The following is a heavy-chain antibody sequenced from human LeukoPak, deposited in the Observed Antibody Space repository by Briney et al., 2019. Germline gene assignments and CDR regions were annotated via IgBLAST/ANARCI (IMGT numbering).Heavy chain of an antibody. J-gene: IGHJ5*02. D-gene: IGHD1-26*01. CDR3: ARHGGSYYVNWFDP. Sequence: SETLSLTCTVSGGSISSSSYYWGWIRQPPGKGLEWIGSIYYSRSTYYNPSLKSRVTISVDTSKNQFSLKLSSVTAADTAVYYCARHGGSYYVNWFDPWGQGTLVTVSS. CDR2: IYYSRST. CDR1: GGSISSSSYY. V-gene: IGHV4-39*01.